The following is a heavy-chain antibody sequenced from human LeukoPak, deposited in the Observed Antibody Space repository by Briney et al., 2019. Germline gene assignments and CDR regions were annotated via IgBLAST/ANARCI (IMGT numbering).Heavy chain of an antibody. CDR1: GFTFSSYS. CDR3: ARRPPCSSTSCYPIYYYYMDV. Sequence: GGSLRLSCAASGFTFSSYSMNWVRQAPGKGLEWVSSISSSSSYIYYADSVKGRFTISRDNAKNSLYLQMNSLRAEDTAVYYCARRPPCSSTSCYPIYYYYMDVWGKGTTVTVSS. V-gene: IGHV3-21*01. J-gene: IGHJ6*03. D-gene: IGHD2-2*01. CDR2: ISSSSSYI.